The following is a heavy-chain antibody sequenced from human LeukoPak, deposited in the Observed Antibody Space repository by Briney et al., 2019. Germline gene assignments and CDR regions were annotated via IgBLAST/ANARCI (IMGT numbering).Heavy chain of an antibody. CDR2: ISSSGSSI. Sequence: GGSLRLSCAASGFTFSSYEMNWVRQAPGKGLEWVSYISSSGSSIYYADSVKGRFTISRDNAKNSLYLQMNSLRAEDTAVYYCARGPIAAAGKDWFDPWGQRTLVTVSS. CDR3: ARGPIAAAGKDWFDP. D-gene: IGHD6-13*01. J-gene: IGHJ5*02. V-gene: IGHV3-48*03. CDR1: GFTFSSYE.